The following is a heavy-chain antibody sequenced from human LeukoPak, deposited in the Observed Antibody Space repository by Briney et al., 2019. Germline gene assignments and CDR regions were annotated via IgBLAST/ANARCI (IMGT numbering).Heavy chain of an antibody. CDR2: ISAYNGNT. V-gene: IGHV1-18*01. CDR3: ARDGEEKLERHLTSFDY. J-gene: IGHJ4*02. Sequence: ASVKVSCKASGYTFTSYGISWVRQAPGQGLEWMGWISAYNGNTNYAQKLQGRVTMTTDTSTNTAYMDVRSLSSDDTAVFYCARDGEEKLERHLTSFDYWGQGTLVTVSS. D-gene: IGHD1-1*01. CDR1: GYTFTSYG.